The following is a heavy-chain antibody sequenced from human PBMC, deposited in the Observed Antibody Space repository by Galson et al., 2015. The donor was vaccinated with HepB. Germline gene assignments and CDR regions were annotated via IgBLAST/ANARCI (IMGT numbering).Heavy chain of an antibody. CDR2: ISSSSSYI. D-gene: IGHD3-22*01. CDR1: GFTFSSYS. V-gene: IGHV3-21*01. J-gene: IGHJ4*02. CDR3: ARGDANYYDSSGYYPPFDY. Sequence: SLRLSCAASGFTFSSYSMNWVRQAPGKGLEWVSSISSSSSYIYYADSVKGRFTISRDNAKNSLYVQMNSLRAEDTAVYYCARGDANYYDSSGYYPPFDYWGQGTLVTVSS.